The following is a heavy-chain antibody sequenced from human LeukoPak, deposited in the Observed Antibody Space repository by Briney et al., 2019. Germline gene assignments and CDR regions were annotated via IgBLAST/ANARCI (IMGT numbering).Heavy chain of an antibody. D-gene: IGHD3-10*01. J-gene: IGHJ4*02. Sequence: GGSLRLSCAASGFTLSSYGMHWVRQAPGKGLEWVAVISYDGSNKYYADSVKGRFTISRDNSKNTLYLQMNSLRAEDTAVYYCAKDQGLWFGELFLFDYWGQGTLVTVSS. CDR2: ISYDGSNK. V-gene: IGHV3-30*18. CDR3: AKDQGLWFGELFLFDY. CDR1: GFTLSSYG.